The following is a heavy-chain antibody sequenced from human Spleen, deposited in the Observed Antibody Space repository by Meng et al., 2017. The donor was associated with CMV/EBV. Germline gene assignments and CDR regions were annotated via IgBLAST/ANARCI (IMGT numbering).Heavy chain of an antibody. CDR3: ARDKDWGPDY. J-gene: IGHJ4*02. D-gene: IGHD7-27*01. CDR1: GYPVAHRY. CDR2: ISPDSGGT. V-gene: IGHV1-2*02. Sequence: SCEASGYPVAHRYVHWVREAPGQGLEWMGEISPDSGGTHYAQKFQGGLTVATDTSISTGYMELRSLGSNGTAVYYWARDKDWGPDYWGQGTLVTVSS.